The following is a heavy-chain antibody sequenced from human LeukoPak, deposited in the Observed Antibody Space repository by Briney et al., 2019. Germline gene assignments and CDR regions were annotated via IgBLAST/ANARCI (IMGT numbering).Heavy chain of an antibody. J-gene: IGHJ4*02. V-gene: IGHV3-53*01. Sequence: GGSLRLSCSAFGFTVSSNYMSWVRQAPGKGLEWVSVIYSGGSTYYADSVKGRFTISRDNSKNTLYLQMNSLRAEDTAVYYCARGGEWLDPERTPVDYWGQGTLVTVSS. CDR3: ARGGEWLDPERTPVDY. CDR1: GFTVSSNY. CDR2: IYSGGST. D-gene: IGHD6-19*01.